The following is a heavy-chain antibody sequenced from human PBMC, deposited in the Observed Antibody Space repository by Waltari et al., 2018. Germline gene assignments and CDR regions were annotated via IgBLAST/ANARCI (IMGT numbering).Heavy chain of an antibody. V-gene: IGHV4-61*01. J-gene: IGHJ4*02. CDR3: ARESRFGGLDY. Sequence: QVQLQESGPGLVKPSETLSLTCTVSGGSVSSGSYYWSWIRQPPGKGLEWIGYIYYSGSTNYNPSLKSRVTISVDTSKNQFSLKLSSVTAADTAVYYCARESRFGGLDYWGQGTLVTVSS. CDR2: IYYSGST. CDR1: GGSVSSGSYY. D-gene: IGHD3-10*02.